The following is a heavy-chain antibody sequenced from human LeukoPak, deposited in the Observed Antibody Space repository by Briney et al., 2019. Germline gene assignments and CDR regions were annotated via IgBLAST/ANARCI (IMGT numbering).Heavy chain of an antibody. CDR1: GFTFSSYA. V-gene: IGHV3-23*01. CDR3: AKSPYSGSYYSGNYYYGMDV. Sequence: PGGSLRLSCAASGFTFSSYAMSWVRQAPGKGLEWVSAISGSGGGTYYADSVKGRFTISRDNSKNTLYLQMNSLRAEDTAVYYCAKSPYSGSYYSGNYYYGMDVWGQGTTVTVSS. J-gene: IGHJ6*02. D-gene: IGHD1-26*01. CDR2: ISGSGGGT.